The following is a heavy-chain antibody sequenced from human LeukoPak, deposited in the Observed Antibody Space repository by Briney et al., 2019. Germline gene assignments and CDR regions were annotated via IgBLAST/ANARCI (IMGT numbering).Heavy chain of an antibody. CDR1: GFSFSSYS. CDR3: ARDLAVAATIDY. Sequence: GGSLRLSCAASGFSFSSYSINWVRQAPGKGLEWVSSISSRSTYIYYADSVKGRFTISRDNAKNSLYPQMNSLRAEDTAVYYCARDLAVAATIDYWGQGTLVTVSS. J-gene: IGHJ4*02. CDR2: ISSRSTYI. V-gene: IGHV3-21*04. D-gene: IGHD2-15*01.